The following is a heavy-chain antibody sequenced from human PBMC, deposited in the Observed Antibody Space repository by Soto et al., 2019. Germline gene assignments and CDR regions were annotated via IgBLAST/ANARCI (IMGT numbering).Heavy chain of an antibody. V-gene: IGHV3-23*01. J-gene: IGHJ4*02. CDR3: AKGTTAVYCFDF. Sequence: DVQLLESGGGLVQPGGSLRLSCAASGFTFSSYAMSWVRQAPGKGLEWVSAISATGGSAFYADSVKGRFTISRDNSKNTVFLQIYNLVTEDTAVYYCAKGTTAVYCFDFWGQGTLVTVSS. CDR1: GFTFSSYA. CDR2: ISATGGSA. D-gene: IGHD2-15*01.